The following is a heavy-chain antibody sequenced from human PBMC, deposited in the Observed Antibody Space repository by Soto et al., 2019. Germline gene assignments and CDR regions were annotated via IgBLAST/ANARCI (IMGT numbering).Heavy chain of an antibody. CDR1: GYTFTSYG. Sequence: ASVKVSCKASGYTFTSYGISWVRQAPGQGLEWMGWISAYNGNTNYAQKLQGRVTMTTDTSTSTAYMELRSLRSDDTAVYYCARGSCYYGSGSPEWFDPWGQGTLVTVSS. J-gene: IGHJ5*02. CDR2: ISAYNGNT. D-gene: IGHD3-10*01. V-gene: IGHV1-18*04. CDR3: ARGSCYYGSGSPEWFDP.